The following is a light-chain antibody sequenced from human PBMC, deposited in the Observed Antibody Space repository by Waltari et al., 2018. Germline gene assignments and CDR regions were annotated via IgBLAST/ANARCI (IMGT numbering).Light chain of an antibody. Sequence: EIVMTQSPATLSVSPGERATLSCRASQNIRNSLAWYQQKPGQAPRLLISLASTRATGIPARFSGSGSGTQFSLTISSLQHEDFAIYYCQQYNNWPLYTFGQGTKLEIK. CDR2: LAS. V-gene: IGKV3D-15*01. J-gene: IGKJ2*01. CDR3: QQYNNWPLYT. CDR1: QNIRNS.